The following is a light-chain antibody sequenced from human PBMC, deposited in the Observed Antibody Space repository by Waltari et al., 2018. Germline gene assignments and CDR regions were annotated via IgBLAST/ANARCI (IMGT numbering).Light chain of an antibody. V-gene: IGKV1-39*01. CDR1: PSIYSS. J-gene: IGKJ1*01. CDR2: AAT. Sequence: DIQMTPSPSSLSASVGDKVPITCLASPSIYSSLNWYQQKPGKAPKLLIFAATSLQSGVPSRFSGSGSGTDFTLTISSLQPEDFATYYCQQSYNSPRTFGQGTKVEIK. CDR3: QQSYNSPRT.